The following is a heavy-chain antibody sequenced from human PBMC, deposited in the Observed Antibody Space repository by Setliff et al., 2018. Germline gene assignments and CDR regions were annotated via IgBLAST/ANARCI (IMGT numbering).Heavy chain of an antibody. D-gene: IGHD2-2*02. CDR1: GGTFSSYA. CDR2: IIPILGIA. CDR3: ARGVVVPAAIGRGFDP. V-gene: IGHV1-69*10. J-gene: IGHJ5*02. Sequence: PSVKVSCKASGGTFSSYAISWVRQAPGQGLEWMGGIIPILGIANYAQKFQGRVTITADKSTSTAYMELSSLRSEDTAVYYCARGVVVPAAIGRGFDPWGQGTLVTVSS.